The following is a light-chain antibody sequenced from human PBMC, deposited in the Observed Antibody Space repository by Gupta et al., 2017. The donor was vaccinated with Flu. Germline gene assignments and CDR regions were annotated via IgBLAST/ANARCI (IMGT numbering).Light chain of an antibody. Sequence: QSALTQPASVPGSPGPSITISCTGTSGDVGNYILVSWYQQHPDKAPKLMIYEGSKRPAGVSNRFSGSKSGNTASLTISGLQAEDEADYYCCSYAGSRTWVFGGGTKLTVL. CDR1: SGDVGNYIL. CDR2: EGS. V-gene: IGLV2-23*01. CDR3: CSYAGSRTWV. J-gene: IGLJ3*02.